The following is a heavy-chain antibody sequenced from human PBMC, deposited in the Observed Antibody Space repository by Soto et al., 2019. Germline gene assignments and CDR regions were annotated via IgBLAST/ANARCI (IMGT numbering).Heavy chain of an antibody. Sequence: QVQLVQSGAEVKKPGASVKVSCKASGYTFTGYYMHWVRQAPGQGLEWMGWINPNSGGTNYAQRFQGRVTMTRDTSISTAYMELSRLRSDDTAVYYCARDGRYSGSYYAVDYYYYGMDVWGQGTTVTVSS. J-gene: IGHJ6*02. D-gene: IGHD1-26*01. CDR1: GYTFTGYY. CDR2: INPNSGGT. V-gene: IGHV1-2*02. CDR3: ARDGRYSGSYYAVDYYYYGMDV.